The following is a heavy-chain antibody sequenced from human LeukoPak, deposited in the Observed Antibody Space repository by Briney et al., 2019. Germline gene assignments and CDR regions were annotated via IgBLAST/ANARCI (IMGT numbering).Heavy chain of an antibody. CDR1: GGSISSSSYY. D-gene: IGHD5-24*01. CDR3: ARHGSRHNYADFDY. CDR2: IYYSGST. J-gene: IGHJ4*02. Sequence: PSETLSLTCTVSGGSISSSSYYWGWIRQPPGKGLEWIGSIYYSGSTYYNPSLKSRVTISVDTSKNQFSLKLSSVTAADTAVYYCARHGSRHNYADFDYWGQGTLVSLFS. V-gene: IGHV4-39*01.